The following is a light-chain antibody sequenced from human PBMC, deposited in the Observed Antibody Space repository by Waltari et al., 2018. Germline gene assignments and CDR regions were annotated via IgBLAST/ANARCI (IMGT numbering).Light chain of an antibody. V-gene: IGKV1-39*01. CDR3: QQSYTTPPMYT. Sequence: DIQMTQSPSSLSASVGDRVTITCRASQNIDSDLTWYQKKPGKAPRLLIYAASSLQRGVPSRFSGSGSGTDFTLTVSSLQPEDFAIYYCQQSYTTPPMYTFGQGTKLEIK. CDR2: AAS. J-gene: IGKJ2*01. CDR1: QNIDSD.